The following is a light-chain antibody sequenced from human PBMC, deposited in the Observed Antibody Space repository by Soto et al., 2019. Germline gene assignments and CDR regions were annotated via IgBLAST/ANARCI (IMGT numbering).Light chain of an antibody. CDR1: SSDIGAYDS. CDR3: SSYTSSNTLL. CDR2: EVS. Sequence: QSALTQPASVSGSPGQSITISCTGTSSDIGAYDSVSWYQQNPGKAPKLLIYEVSTRPSGVSNRFSGSKSGNTASLTISGLQPEDETDYYCSSYTSSNTLLFGGGTKLTVL. V-gene: IGLV2-14*01. J-gene: IGLJ2*01.